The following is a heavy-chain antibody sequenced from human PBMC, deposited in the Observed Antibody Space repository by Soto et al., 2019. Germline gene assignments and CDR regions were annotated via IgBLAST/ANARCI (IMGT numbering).Heavy chain of an antibody. Sequence: GESLKISCKGSGYSFTSYWIGWVRQMPGKGLEWMGIIYPGDSDTRYSPSFQGQVTISADKSISTAYLQWSSLKASDTAMYYCARYGYSSSWYPPLSYYYGMDVWGQGTTVTVPS. V-gene: IGHV5-51*01. J-gene: IGHJ6*02. D-gene: IGHD6-13*01. CDR3: ARYGYSSSWYPPLSYYYGMDV. CDR2: IYPGDSDT. CDR1: GYSFTSYW.